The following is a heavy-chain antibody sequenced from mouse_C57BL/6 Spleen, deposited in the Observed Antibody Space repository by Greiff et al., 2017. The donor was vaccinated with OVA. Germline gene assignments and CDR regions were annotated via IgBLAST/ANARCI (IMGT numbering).Heavy chain of an antibody. D-gene: IGHD1-1*01. J-gene: IGHJ2*01. CDR2: IDPSDSET. CDR3: ARARLVREDYFDY. Sequence: QVQLQQPGAELVRPGSSVKLSCKASGYTFTSYWMHWVKQRPIQGLEWIGNIDPSDSETNYNQKFKDKATLTVDKSSSTAYMQLSSLTSEDSAVYYGARARLVREDYFDYWGQGTTLTVSA. CDR1: GYTFTSYW. V-gene: IGHV1-52*01.